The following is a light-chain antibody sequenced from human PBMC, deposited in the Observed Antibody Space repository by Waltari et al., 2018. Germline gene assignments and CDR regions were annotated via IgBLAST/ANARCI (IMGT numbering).Light chain of an antibody. CDR3: QSSDSTTTYDI. CDR1: ALPKQY. CDR2: KDT. J-gene: IGLJ2*01. V-gene: IGLV3-25*03. Sequence: SYELTQPPSVAVSPGQTARITCSGDALPKQYAYWYQQKSGQAPVLGIYKDTERPSGFPGRFAGSSSGTTVTLTISGVQAEDEADYYCQSSDSTTTYDIFGGGTRLTVL.